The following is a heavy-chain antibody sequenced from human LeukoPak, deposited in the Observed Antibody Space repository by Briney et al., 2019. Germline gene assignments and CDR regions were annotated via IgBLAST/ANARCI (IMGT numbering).Heavy chain of an antibody. CDR1: GFTFGDYA. Sequence: GGSLRLSCTASGFTFGDYAMSWVRQAPGKGLEWVGFIRSKGDGGTTEDAASVKGRFTISRDDSKSIAYLQMNSMKTEDTAVYYCTRDAGFLEWLLIDYWGQGTLVTVSS. CDR3: TRDAGFLEWLLIDY. V-gene: IGHV3-49*04. D-gene: IGHD3-3*01. CDR2: IRSKGDGGTT. J-gene: IGHJ4*02.